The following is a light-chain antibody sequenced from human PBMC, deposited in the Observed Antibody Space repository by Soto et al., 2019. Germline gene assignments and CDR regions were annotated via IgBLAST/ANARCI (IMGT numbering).Light chain of an antibody. CDR1: QSVSNNY. J-gene: IGKJ2*01. CDR2: GSS. Sequence: EVVLTQSPGTLSLSPGERATLSCRASQSVSNNYLAWYQQKPGQSPKLLIFGSSDRATGIPDRFSGSGSGTDYTLAISSLEPEDFAVYYCPQYGSSPPYTFGQATKLEIK. V-gene: IGKV3-20*01. CDR3: PQYGSSPPYT.